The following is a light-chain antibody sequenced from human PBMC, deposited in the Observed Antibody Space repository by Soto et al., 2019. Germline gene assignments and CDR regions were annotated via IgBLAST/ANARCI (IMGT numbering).Light chain of an antibody. CDR1: SSNIGSSY. Sequence: QSALTQPPSAPGSPGQRVTICCSGGSSNIGSSYVYWYQQVPGTAPKLRIYRNNQRPSGVPDRFSGSKSGTSAALAISGLRSEDEPDYYCAAWDDSLSGPVFGGGTQLTVL. CDR2: RNN. J-gene: IGLJ2*01. CDR3: AAWDDSLSGPV. V-gene: IGLV1-47*01.